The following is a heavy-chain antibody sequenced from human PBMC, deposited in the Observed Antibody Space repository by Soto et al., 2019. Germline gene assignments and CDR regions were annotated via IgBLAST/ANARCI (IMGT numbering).Heavy chain of an antibody. CDR3: ARSIRGPRRFNGMDV. V-gene: IGHV2-70*13. D-gene: IGHD1-20*01. CDR2: IERDDDDK. J-gene: IGHJ6*02. CDR1: GFSLTSPGMC. Sequence: SVPTLVNPTETLTLTCTFSGFSLTSPGMCVSWIRQPPGKALEWLALIERDDDDKYYSTSLKTRLTISKDTRKNQVVLTMANMDPADTGTYYCARSIRGPRRFNGMDVWGQGTTVTVSS.